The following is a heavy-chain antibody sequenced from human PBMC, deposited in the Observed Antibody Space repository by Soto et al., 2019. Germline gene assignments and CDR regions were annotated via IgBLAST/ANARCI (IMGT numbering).Heavy chain of an antibody. V-gene: IGHV4-39*02. CDR3: AREDNSGSYWVY. D-gene: IGHD1-26*01. Sequence: TLCLPCTVSGCSISSSRYYWGWIRQPPGKGLEWIGSIYYSGSTYYNPSLKSRVTISVDTSKNQFSLKPSSVTAADTAVYYCAREDNSGSYWVYWGQGTLVTVSS. CDR2: IYYSGST. CDR1: GCSISSSRYY. J-gene: IGHJ4*02.